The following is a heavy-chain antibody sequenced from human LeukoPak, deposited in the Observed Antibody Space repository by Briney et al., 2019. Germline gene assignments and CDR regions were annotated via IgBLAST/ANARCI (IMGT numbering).Heavy chain of an antibody. CDR2: ISAYNGNT. J-gene: IGHJ3*02. V-gene: IGHV1-18*01. CDR3: ARVLGVGATRNAFDT. CDR1: GYTFRSYG. Sequence: ASVKVSCKASGYTFRSYGISWVRQAPGQGLEWMGWISAYNGNTNYAQKLQGRVTMTTDTSTRTAYMELSSLRSDDTAVYYCARVLGVGATRNAFDTWGQGTMVTVSS. D-gene: IGHD1-26*01.